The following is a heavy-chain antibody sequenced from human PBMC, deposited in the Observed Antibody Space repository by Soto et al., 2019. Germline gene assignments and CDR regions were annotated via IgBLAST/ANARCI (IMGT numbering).Heavy chain of an antibody. CDR3: VRGRYGSEIH. CDR1: GFTVSSNY. CDR2: VYSGGAT. V-gene: IGHV3-53*04. Sequence: EVRLVESGGGLVQPGGSLRLSCAAFGFTVSSNYMTWVRLAPGKGLEWVSLVYSGGATHYAASVKGRFTISTHSSQNTLFLQMNSLRTEDTATYYCVRGRYGSEIHWGQGTKVTVSS. J-gene: IGHJ4*02. D-gene: IGHD3-10*01.